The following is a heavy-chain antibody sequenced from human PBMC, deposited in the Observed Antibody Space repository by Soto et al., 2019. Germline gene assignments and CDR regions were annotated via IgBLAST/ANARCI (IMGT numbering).Heavy chain of an antibody. Sequence: PSETRSLTWSVSRGSMSEYFWSWIRQSPGKGLEWIGYIYYLGSTDYNPSLKSRVTISVDTSKRQFSLRLTSVTAADTAVYYLARDGYDGSGSPYPAYWGPGTQVTGSS. J-gene: IGHJ4*02. V-gene: IGHV4-59*01. CDR1: RGSMSEYF. CDR2: IYYLGST. CDR3: ARDGYDGSGSPYPAY. D-gene: IGHD3-10*01.